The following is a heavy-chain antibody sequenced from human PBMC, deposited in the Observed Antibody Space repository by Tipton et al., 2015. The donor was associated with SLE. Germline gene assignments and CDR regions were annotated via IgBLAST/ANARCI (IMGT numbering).Heavy chain of an antibody. D-gene: IGHD3-16*01. Sequence: TLSLTCTVSGGSISSYYWSWIRQPPGKGLELIGYIYYSGSTNYNPSLKSRVTISVDTSKNQFSLKLSSVTAADTAVYYCAREWGDAFDIWGQGTMVTVSS. CDR2: IYYSGST. CDR1: GGSISSYY. CDR3: AREWGDAFDI. J-gene: IGHJ3*02. V-gene: IGHV4-59*01.